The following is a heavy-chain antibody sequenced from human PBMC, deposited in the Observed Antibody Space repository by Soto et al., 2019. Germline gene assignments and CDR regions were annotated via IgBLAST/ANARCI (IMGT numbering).Heavy chain of an antibody. J-gene: IGHJ4*02. CDR1: GGSISSYY. CDR3: ARARYNWNYRLFDY. D-gene: IGHD1-7*01. V-gene: IGHV4-59*01. CDR2: IYYSGST. Sequence: QVQLQESGPGLVKPSETLSLTCTVSGGSISSYYWSWIRQPPGKGLEWIGYIYYSGSTNYNPSLTSRVTISVDTSKNQFSLKLSSVTAADTAVYYCARARYNWNYRLFDYWGQGTLVTVSS.